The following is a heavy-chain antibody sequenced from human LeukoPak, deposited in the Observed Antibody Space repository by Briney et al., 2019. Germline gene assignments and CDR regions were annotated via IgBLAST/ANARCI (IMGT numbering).Heavy chain of an antibody. Sequence: PSETLSLTCSVSGGSISSGSYYWGWIRQPPGKGLEWIASIYHSGSTYYNPSLKSRVTISVDTSKNQFSLKLNSVTAADTAVYYCAISSCSSSSCYYNYNYYMDVWGKGTTVTVSS. CDR1: GGSISSGSYY. J-gene: IGHJ6*03. D-gene: IGHD2-15*01. CDR2: IYHSGST. V-gene: IGHV4-39*01. CDR3: AISSCSSSSCYYNYNYYMDV.